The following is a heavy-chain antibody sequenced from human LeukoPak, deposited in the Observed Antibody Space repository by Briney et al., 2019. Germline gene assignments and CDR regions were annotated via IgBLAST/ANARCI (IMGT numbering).Heavy chain of an antibody. J-gene: IGHJ6*03. CDR2: IDSSSTYI. Sequence: PGGSLRLSCVASGFTFSSYSMNWVRQAPGKGLEWVSSIDSSSTYIYTADSMKGRFTISRDNAKNSVYLQVNSLRAEDTAVYYCARDPLGVTIPMGVWGKGTTVTVSS. V-gene: IGHV3-21*01. CDR3: ARDPLGVTIPMGV. CDR1: GFTFSSYS. D-gene: IGHD1-26*01.